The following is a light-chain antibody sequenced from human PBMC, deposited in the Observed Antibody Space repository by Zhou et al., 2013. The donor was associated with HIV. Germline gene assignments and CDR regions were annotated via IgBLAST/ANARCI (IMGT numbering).Light chain of an antibody. CDR1: QSVSSSY. J-gene: IGKJ4*01. Sequence: EIVLTQSPGTLSLSPGERATLSCRASQSVSSSYLAWYQQKPGQAPRLLIYGASSRATGIPDRFSGSGSGTDFTLTISSLEPEGFAVYYCQQGSNWLTFGGGTKVEIK. CDR2: GAS. CDR3: QQGSNWLT. V-gene: IGKV3D-20*02.